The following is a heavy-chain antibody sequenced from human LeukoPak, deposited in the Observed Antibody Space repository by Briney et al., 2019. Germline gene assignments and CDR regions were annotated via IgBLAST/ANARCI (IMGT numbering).Heavy chain of an antibody. J-gene: IGHJ4*02. D-gene: IGHD3-10*01. V-gene: IGHV4-31*03. CDR3: ARSRVRGVFDY. Sequence: SETLSLTCTVSGGSISSGGYYWSWIRQHSGKGLEWIGYIYYSGSTYYNPSPKSRVTISVDTSKNQFSLKLSSVTAADTAVYYCARSRVRGVFDYWGQGTLVTVSS. CDR2: IYYSGST. CDR1: GGSISSGGYY.